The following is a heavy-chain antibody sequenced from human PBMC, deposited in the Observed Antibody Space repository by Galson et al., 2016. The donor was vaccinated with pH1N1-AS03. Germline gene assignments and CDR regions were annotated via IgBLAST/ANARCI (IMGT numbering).Heavy chain of an antibody. CDR3: AGVRGYNYGSGGAAFDI. Sequence: SVKVSCKASGVTFRNFVISWVRQAPGQGLEWVGRIIAIFGTPKHAQKFQGRVTITADESTSTAYMELSSLTSEDTAVYCCAGVRGYNYGSGGAAFDIWGQVTTVTVSS. D-gene: IGHD5-18*01. J-gene: IGHJ3*02. CDR1: GVTFRNFV. V-gene: IGHV1-69*13. CDR2: IIAIFGTP.